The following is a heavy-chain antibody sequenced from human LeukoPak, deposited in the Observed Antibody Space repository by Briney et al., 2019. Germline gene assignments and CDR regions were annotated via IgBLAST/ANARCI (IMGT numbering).Heavy chain of an antibody. V-gene: IGHV4-59*01. CDR2: IYYSGST. CDR3: ARGEWDLLFDY. Sequence: SETLSLTCTVSGGSISSYYWSWIRQPPGKGLEWIGYIYYSGSTHYNPSLKSRVTISVDTSKNQFSLKLSSVTAADTAVYYCARGEWDLLFDYWGQGTLVTVSS. D-gene: IGHD1-26*01. CDR1: GGSISSYY. J-gene: IGHJ4*02.